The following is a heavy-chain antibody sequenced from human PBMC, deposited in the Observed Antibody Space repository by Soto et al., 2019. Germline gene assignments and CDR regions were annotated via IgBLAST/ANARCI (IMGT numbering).Heavy chain of an antibody. D-gene: IGHD1-7*01. J-gene: IGHJ4*02. CDR2: IYYSGST. CDR1: GGSISSYY. Sequence: PSETLSLTCTVSGGSISSYYWSWIRQPPGKGLEWIGYIYYSGSTNYNPSLKSRVTISVDTSKNQFSLKLSSVTAADTAVYYCARYTGDNWNYDPYFDYWGQGTLVTVSS. V-gene: IGHV4-59*01. CDR3: ARYTGDNWNYDPYFDY.